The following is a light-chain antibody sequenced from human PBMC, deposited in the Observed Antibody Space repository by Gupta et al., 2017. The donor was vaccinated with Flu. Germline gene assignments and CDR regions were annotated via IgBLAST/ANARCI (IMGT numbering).Light chain of an antibody. CDR3: ASYTFDTPYV. V-gene: IGLV2-14*01. CDR2: EVN. CDR1: ATDIGKYNY. J-gene: IGLJ1*01. Sequence: QSALTQPASVSGAPGQSITISCTGSATDIGKYNYVSWYQHRPGRAPRLLIFEVNTSPAGISSRFSGSKSGDSASLTISGLQTDDEGDYFCASYTFDTPYVFGTGTKVTV.